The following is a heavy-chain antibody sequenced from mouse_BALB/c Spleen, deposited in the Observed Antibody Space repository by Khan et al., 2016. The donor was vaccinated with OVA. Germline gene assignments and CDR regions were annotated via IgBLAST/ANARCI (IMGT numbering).Heavy chain of an antibody. CDR3: ARTARIKY. CDR2: ISYNGST. J-gene: IGHJ2*01. D-gene: IGHD1-2*01. Sequence: EVQLQESGPGLVKPSQSLSLTCTVTGYSITSGCGWNWIRQFPGNKLEWMGYISYNGSTNYNPSLKSRISITRDTSKNQFFLQLNSVTTEDTATYYCARTARIKYWGQGTTLTVSS. V-gene: IGHV3-2*02. CDR1: GYSITSGCG.